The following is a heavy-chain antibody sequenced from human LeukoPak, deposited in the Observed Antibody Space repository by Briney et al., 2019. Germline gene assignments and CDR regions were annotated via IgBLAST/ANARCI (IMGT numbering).Heavy chain of an antibody. CDR1: GFTFSSYG. CDR2: IYSGGST. J-gene: IGHJ3*02. CDR3: ARYDYGDFIDAFDI. Sequence: GGSLRLSCAASGFTFSSYGMHWVRQAPGKGLEWVSVIYSGGSTYYADSVKGRFTISRDNSKNTLYLQMNSLRAEDTAVYYCARYDYGDFIDAFDIWGQGTMVTVSS. V-gene: IGHV3-NL1*01. D-gene: IGHD4-17*01.